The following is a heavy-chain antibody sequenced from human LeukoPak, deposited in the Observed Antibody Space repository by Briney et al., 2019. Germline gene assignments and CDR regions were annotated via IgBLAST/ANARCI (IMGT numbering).Heavy chain of an antibody. CDR3: ARERVSGKGYHSRLGVVTNDAFDI. D-gene: IGHD3-3*01. V-gene: IGHV1-69*05. CDR1: GGTFSSYA. CDR2: IIPIFGTA. Sequence: SVKVSCKASGGTFSSYAISWVRQAPGRGLEWMGGIIPIFGTANYAQKFQGRVTITTDESTSTAYMELSSLRSEDTAVYYCARERVSGKGYHSRLGVVTNDAFDIWGQGTMVTVSS. J-gene: IGHJ3*02.